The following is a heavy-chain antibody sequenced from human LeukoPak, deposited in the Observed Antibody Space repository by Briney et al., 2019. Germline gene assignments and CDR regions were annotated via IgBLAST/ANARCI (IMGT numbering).Heavy chain of an antibody. CDR2: IIPILGIA. CDR3: ASLPSAHRYGMDV. Sequence: SVKVSCKASGGTFSSYAISWVRQAPGQGLEWMGRIIPILGIANYAQKFQGRVTITADKSTSTAYMELSSLRSEDTAVYYCASLPSAHRYGMDVWGQGTTVTVSS. V-gene: IGHV1-69*04. J-gene: IGHJ6*02. CDR1: GGTFSSYA.